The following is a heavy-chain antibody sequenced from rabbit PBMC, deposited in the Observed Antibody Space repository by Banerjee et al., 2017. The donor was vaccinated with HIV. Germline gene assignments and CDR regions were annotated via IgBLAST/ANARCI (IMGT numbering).Heavy chain of an antibody. Sequence: QQQLEESGGGLVKPGGTLTLTCKASGIDFSSYDYMCWVRQAPGKGLEWIACIYASSSGNTYYASWAKGRFTISKTSSTTVTLQMTSLTAADTATYFCARDIAGSSGYSNLWGQGTLVTDS. CDR2: IYASSSGNT. D-gene: IGHD1-1*01. CDR3: ARDIAGSSGYSNL. V-gene: IGHV1S45*01. CDR1: GIDFSSYDY. J-gene: IGHJ4*01.